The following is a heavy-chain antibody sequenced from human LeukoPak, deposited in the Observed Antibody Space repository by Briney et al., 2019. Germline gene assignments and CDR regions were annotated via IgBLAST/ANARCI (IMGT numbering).Heavy chain of an antibody. J-gene: IGHJ4*02. V-gene: IGHV4-38-2*02. CDR1: GYSISSGYY. Sequence: SETLSLTCTVSGYSISSGYYWGWIRQPPGKGLGWIESIYHSGSTYYNPSLKSRVTISVDTSKNQLSLQMSTVTAADTAVYYCARHRGLQLVAPIDYWGRGTLVSVSS. CDR3: ARHRGLQLVAPIDY. D-gene: IGHD5-24*01. CDR2: IYHSGST.